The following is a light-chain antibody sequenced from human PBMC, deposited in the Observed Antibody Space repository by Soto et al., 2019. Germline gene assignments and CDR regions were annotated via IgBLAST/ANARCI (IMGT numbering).Light chain of an antibody. V-gene: IGLV2-14*01. J-gene: IGLJ3*02. Sequence: QSVLTQPASVSGSPGQSITISCTGTSSDFGGYNYDSWCQQHPGKAHKLMIYEVSSRPSGISNRFSDSKAGNTASLTISGLQAEDEADYYCSSYTSSNFWVFGEGTKVTVL. CDR3: SSYTSSNFWV. CDR2: EVS. CDR1: SSDFGGYNY.